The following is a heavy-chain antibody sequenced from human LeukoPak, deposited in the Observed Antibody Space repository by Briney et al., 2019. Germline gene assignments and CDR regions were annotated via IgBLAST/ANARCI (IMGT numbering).Heavy chain of an antibody. CDR3: ARAAGVTIFGVVIRLDYYGMDV. CDR1: GFTFSSYS. Sequence: GGSLRLSCAASGFTFSSYSMNWVRQAPGKGLEWVLSISSSSSYIYYADSVKGRFTISRDNAKNSLYLQMNSLRAEDTAVYYCARAAGVTIFGVVIRLDYYGMDVWGQGTTVTVSS. J-gene: IGHJ6*02. D-gene: IGHD3-3*01. CDR2: ISSSSSYI. V-gene: IGHV3-21*01.